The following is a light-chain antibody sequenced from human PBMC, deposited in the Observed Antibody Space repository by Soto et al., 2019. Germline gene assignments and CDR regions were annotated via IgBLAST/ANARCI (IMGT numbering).Light chain of an antibody. J-gene: IGKJ5*01. CDR3: QQRSDWPSIT. CDR1: QSFYSNS. V-gene: IGKV3D-20*02. CDR2: GVS. Sequence: EVVLTQSPGTLSLSPGDRATLSCRASQSFYSNSLAWYQQKPGQAPRLLIYGVSSRATGIPARFSGSRSGTDFTLTISRLEPEDFAVYYCQQRSDWPSITFGQGTRLEI.